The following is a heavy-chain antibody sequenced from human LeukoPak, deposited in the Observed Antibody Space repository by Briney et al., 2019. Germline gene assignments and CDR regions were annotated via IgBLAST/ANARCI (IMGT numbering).Heavy chain of an antibody. CDR3: ARGHYTSGSYVLDH. CDR1: GFSLSTYS. J-gene: IGHJ4*02. V-gene: IGHV3-21*01. CDR2: ISSGSTYI. D-gene: IGHD3-10*01. Sequence: GGSLRLSCAASGFSLSTYSMNWVRQAPGKGLEWVSSISSGSTYIFYADSVKGRFATSRDNAKNSLYLQMSSLRADDTAIYYCARGHYTSGSYVLDHWGQGTLVTVSS.